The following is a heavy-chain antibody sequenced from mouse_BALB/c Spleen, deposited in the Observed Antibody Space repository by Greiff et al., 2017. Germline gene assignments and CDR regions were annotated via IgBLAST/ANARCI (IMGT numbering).Heavy chain of an antibody. V-gene: IGHV2-9*02. CDR2: IWAGGST. J-gene: IGHJ1*01. CDR3: AREIYGSSYGYFDV. CDR1: GFSLTSYG. D-gene: IGHD1-1*01. Sequence: VKLVESGPGLVAPSQSLSITCTVSGFSLTSYGVHWVRQPPGKGLEWLGVIWAGGSTNYNSALMSRLSISKDNSKSQVFLKMNSLQTDDTAMYYCAREIYGSSYGYFDVWGAWTTVTVSS.